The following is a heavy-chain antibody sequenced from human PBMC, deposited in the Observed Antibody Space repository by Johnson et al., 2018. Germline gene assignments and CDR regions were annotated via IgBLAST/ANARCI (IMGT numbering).Heavy chain of an antibody. CDR2: ASYFGST. Sequence: QVQLQESGPGLVKPSETXSLTCTVSGGSISNITYYWGWIRQPPGKGLEWIANASYFGSTYYHPSLKSRVTISLDTSKNQFSLKLNSVTAADTAVYYWARVNGDIFQQWGQGTLVIVSS. J-gene: IGHJ1*01. CDR3: ARVNGDIFQQ. CDR1: GGSISNITYY. V-gene: IGHV4-39*07. D-gene: IGHD2-15*01.